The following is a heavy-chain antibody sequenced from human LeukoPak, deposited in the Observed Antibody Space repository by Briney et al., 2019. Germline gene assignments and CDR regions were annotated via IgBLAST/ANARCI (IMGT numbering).Heavy chain of an antibody. J-gene: IGHJ4*02. CDR2: IYYSGST. CDR1: GGSISSYY. CDR3: ARVRYSSGWYLLAFDY. D-gene: IGHD6-19*01. V-gene: IGHV4-59*01. Sequence: SETLSLTCTVSGGSISSYYWSWIRQPPGKGLEWIGYIYYSGSTNYNPSLKSRVTISVDASKNQFSLKLSSVTAADTAVYYCARVRYSSGWYLLAFDYWGQGTLVTVSS.